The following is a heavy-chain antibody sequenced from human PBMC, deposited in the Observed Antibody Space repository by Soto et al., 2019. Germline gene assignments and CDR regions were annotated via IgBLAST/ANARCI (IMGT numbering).Heavy chain of an antibody. CDR3: AKRLGIDPFGSYGLDV. CDR2: IIPISSTT. CDR1: GGNFITFS. V-gene: IGHV1-69*01. D-gene: IGHD7-27*01. Sequence: QVGLVQSGAEVKKPGSSVKVSCKASGGNFITFSIRWVRQAPGQGLAWMGEIIPISSTTKSAHKFHARVTIDADGSASTVHMELRSLKSEDTAIYFCAKRLGIDPFGSYGLDVWGQGTTVTVSS. J-gene: IGHJ6*02.